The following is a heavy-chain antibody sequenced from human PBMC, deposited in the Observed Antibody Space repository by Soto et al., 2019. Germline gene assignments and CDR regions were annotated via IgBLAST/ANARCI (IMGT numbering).Heavy chain of an antibody. CDR3: VRDGGYSGSC. D-gene: IGHD1-26*01. CDR2: ISAYNGNT. Sequence: QVQLVQSGAEVKKPGASVKVSCKASGYTFTSYGISWVRQAPGQGLEWMGWISAYNGNTNYAQKLKGRVTMTTATPTSTAYRELRRLSSDDTAVYSCVRDGGYSGSCWGQGTLVTVSS. V-gene: IGHV1-18*01. J-gene: IGHJ4*02. CDR1: GYTFTSYG.